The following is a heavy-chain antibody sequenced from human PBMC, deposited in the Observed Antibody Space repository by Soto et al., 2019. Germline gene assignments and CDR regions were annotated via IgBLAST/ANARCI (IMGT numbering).Heavy chain of an antibody. CDR1: GGTFSSYA. D-gene: IGHD5-12*01. V-gene: IGHV1-69*13. CDR2: IIPIFGTA. Sequence: ASVKVSCKASGGTFSSYAISWVRQAPGQGLEWMGGIIPIFGTANYAQKFQGRVTITADESTSTAYMELSSLRSEDTAVYYCAREDLEMATRFDYWGQGTLVTVSS. CDR3: AREDLEMATRFDY. J-gene: IGHJ4*02.